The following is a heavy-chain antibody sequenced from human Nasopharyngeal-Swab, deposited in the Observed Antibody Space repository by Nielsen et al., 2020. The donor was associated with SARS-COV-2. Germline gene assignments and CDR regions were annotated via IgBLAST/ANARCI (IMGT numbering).Heavy chain of an antibody. CDR1: GFTFSSYS. Sequence: GESLKISCAASGFTFSSYSMNWVRQAPGKGLEWVSSISSSSSYIYYADSVKGRFTISRDNAKNSLYLQMNSLRAEDTAVYYCARDSTIAVAGTLLYYYYYYMDVWGKGTTVTVSS. CDR2: ISSSSSYI. D-gene: IGHD6-19*01. CDR3: ARDSTIAVAGTLLYYYYYYMDV. J-gene: IGHJ6*03. V-gene: IGHV3-21*01.